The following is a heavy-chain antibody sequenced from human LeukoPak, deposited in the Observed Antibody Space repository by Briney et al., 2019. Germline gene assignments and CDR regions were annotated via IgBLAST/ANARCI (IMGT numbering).Heavy chain of an antibody. Sequence: SVKVSCKASGGTFSSYAISWVRQAPGQGLEWMGGIIPIFGTASYAQKFQGRVTITADESTSTAYMELSSLRSEDTAVYYCANRGSGSYYMGGYYFDYWGQGTLVTVSS. D-gene: IGHD3-10*01. CDR2: IIPIFGTA. V-gene: IGHV1-69*13. CDR1: GGTFSSYA. CDR3: ANRGSGSYYMGGYYFDY. J-gene: IGHJ4*02.